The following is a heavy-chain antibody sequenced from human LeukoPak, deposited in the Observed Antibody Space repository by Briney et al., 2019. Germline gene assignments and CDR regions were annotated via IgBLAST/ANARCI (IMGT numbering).Heavy chain of an antibody. CDR2: IKQDGGEK. Sequence: PGGSLRLSCAASGFTFSSSWMTWVRQAPGKGLEWVANIKQDGGEKYYVDSVKGRFTISRDNAKNSLYLQMNSLRAEDTAVYYCARNGGNSDFDYWGQGTLVTVSS. CDR3: ARNGGNSDFDY. D-gene: IGHD4-23*01. V-gene: IGHV3-7*03. CDR1: GFTFSSSW. J-gene: IGHJ4*02.